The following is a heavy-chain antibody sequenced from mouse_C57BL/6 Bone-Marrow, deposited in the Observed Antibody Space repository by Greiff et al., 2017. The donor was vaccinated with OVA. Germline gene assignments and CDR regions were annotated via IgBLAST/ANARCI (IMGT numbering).Heavy chain of an antibody. CDR3: ASFDY. CDR2: IYPRDGST. Sequence: QVQLQQSGAELARPGASVKLSCKASGYTFTSYGISWVKQRTGQGLEWIGEIYPRDGSTKYNEKFKGKATLTVDTSSSTAYMELHSLTSEDSAVYFCASFDYWGQGTTLTVSS. CDR1: GYTFTSYG. V-gene: IGHV1-81*01. J-gene: IGHJ2*01.